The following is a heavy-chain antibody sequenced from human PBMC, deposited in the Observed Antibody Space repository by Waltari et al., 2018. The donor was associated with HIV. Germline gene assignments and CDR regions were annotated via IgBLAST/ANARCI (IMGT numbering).Heavy chain of an antibody. J-gene: IGHJ3*02. D-gene: IGHD7-27*01. CDR2: IYNSGST. V-gene: IGHV4-61*01. CDR1: GGSVSSGRYY. Sequence: QVQLQESGPGLAKPSETLSLTCTVPGGSVSSGRYYWRWIRQPPGKGLEWIGYIYNSGSTNYNPSLKSRVTISVDTSMHQFSLKLSSVTAADTAVYYCARRGTGGRAFDIWGQGTMVTVSS. CDR3: ARRGTGGRAFDI.